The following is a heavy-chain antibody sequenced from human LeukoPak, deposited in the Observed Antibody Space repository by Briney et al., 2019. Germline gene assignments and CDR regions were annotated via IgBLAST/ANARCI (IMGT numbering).Heavy chain of an antibody. V-gene: IGHV3-30*18. CDR1: GFTFSSYG. CDR2: ISYDGSNK. CDR3: AKFSEVYGSGSYYSGEFDY. Sequence: GGSLRLSCAASGFTFSSYGMHWVRQAPGKGLEWVAVISYDGSNKYYADSVKGRFTISRDNSKNTLYLQMNSLRAEDTAVYYCAKFSEVYGSGSYYSGEFDYWGQGTLVTVSS. D-gene: IGHD3-10*01. J-gene: IGHJ4*02.